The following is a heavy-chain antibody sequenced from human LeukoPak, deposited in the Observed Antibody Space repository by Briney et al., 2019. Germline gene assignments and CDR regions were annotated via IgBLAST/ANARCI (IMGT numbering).Heavy chain of an antibody. CDR2: IIPILGIA. J-gene: IGHJ5*02. Sequence: SVKVSCKASGGTFSSYTISWVRQAPGQGLEWMGRIIPILGIANYAQKFQGRVKITADKSTSTAYMELSSLRSEDTAVYYCARVGGNSGLPPNWFDPWGQGTLVTVSS. CDR1: GGTFSSYT. V-gene: IGHV1-69*02. D-gene: IGHD4-23*01. CDR3: ARVGGNSGLPPNWFDP.